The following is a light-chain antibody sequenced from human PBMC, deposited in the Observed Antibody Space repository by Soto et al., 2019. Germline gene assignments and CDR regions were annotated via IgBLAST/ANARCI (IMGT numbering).Light chain of an antibody. J-gene: IGLJ3*02. CDR1: SSDVGGYNY. CDR3: NSYAGSNNWV. Sequence: QSALTQPASVSGSPGQSITISCTGTSSDVGGYNYVSWYQQHPGKAPKLMIYEVSQRPSGVPDRFSGSKSGNTASLTVSGLQAEDEADYYCNSYAGSNNWVLGGGTKLTVL. CDR2: EVS. V-gene: IGLV2-8*01.